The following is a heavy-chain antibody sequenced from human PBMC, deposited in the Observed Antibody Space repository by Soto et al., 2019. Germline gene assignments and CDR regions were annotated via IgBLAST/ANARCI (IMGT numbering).Heavy chain of an antibody. CDR2: IYYSGST. V-gene: IGHV4-39*01. CDR1: GGSISSSSYY. D-gene: IGHD3-3*01. J-gene: IGHJ4*02. CDR3: ASSRYDFWSGYPAPTFDY. Sequence: SETLSLTCTVSGGSISSSSYYWGWIRQPPGKGLEWIGSIYYSGSTYYNPSLKSRVTISVDTSKNQISLKLSSVTAADTAVYYCASSRYDFWSGYPAPTFDYWGQGTLVTVSS.